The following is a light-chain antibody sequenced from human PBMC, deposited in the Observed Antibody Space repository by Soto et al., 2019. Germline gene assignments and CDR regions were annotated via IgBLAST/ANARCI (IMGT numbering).Light chain of an antibody. J-gene: IGKJ4*01. Sequence: DIQMTQSPSTLSASVGDSVTITCRATQSISPWLAWYQQKPGKAPTLLIYKSSSLEGGVPSRFSGSGSGTDFNITISSLQPDDFATYSCQQYNTYPLTFGGGTTVEIK. CDR2: KSS. CDR1: QSISPW. V-gene: IGKV1-5*03. CDR3: QQYNTYPLT.